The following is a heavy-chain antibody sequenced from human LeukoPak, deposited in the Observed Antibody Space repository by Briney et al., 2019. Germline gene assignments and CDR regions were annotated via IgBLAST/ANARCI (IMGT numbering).Heavy chain of an antibody. CDR2: INHSGST. CDR1: GGSFSGYY. J-gene: IGHJ4*02. Sequence: TSETLSLTCAVYGGSFSGYYWSWIRQPPGKGLEWIGEINHSGSTNYNPSLKSRVTISVDTSKNQFSLKLSSVTAADTAVYYCARGTYRGLAVAGIYLWGQGTLVTVSS. D-gene: IGHD6-19*01. V-gene: IGHV4-34*01. CDR3: ARGTYRGLAVAGIYL.